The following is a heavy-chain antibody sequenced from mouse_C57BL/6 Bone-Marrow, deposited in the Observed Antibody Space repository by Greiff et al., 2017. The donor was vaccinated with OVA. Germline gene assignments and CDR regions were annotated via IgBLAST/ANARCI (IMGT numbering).Heavy chain of an antibody. D-gene: IGHD3-2*02. CDR2: INPGSGGT. CDR3: AREAGMDY. Sequence: QVQLKESGAELVRPGTSVKVSCKASGYAFTNYLIEWVKQRPGQGLEWIGVINPGSGGTNYNEKFKGKATLTADKSSSTAYMQLSSLTSEDSAVYFCAREAGMDYWGQGTSVTVSS. J-gene: IGHJ4*01. V-gene: IGHV1-54*01. CDR1: GYAFTNYL.